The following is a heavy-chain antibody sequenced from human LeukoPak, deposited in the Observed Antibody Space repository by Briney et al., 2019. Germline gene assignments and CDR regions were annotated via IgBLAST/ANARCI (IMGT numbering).Heavy chain of an antibody. CDR2: INPSGGTT. J-gene: IGHJ4*02. CDR1: GYTFTSYH. Sequence: GASVKVSCKASGYTFTSYHMHWVRQAPGQGLEWMGIINPSGGTTNYAQKFQGRVTMTRDTSISTAYMELSRLRSDDTAVYYCAIGGYSSSWYASFDYWGQGTLVTVSS. V-gene: IGHV1-46*01. D-gene: IGHD6-13*01. CDR3: AIGGYSSSWYASFDY.